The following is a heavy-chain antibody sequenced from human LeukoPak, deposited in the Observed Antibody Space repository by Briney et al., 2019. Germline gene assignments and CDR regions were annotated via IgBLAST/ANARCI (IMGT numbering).Heavy chain of an antibody. V-gene: IGHV3-33*01. CDR3: ARGRKDILTGYYSYFDY. J-gene: IGHJ4*02. CDR2: IWYDGSNK. D-gene: IGHD3-9*01. Sequence: GRSLRLSCAASGFTFSSYGMHWVRQAPGKGLEWVAVIWYDGSNKYYADSVKGRFTISRDNSKNTLYLQMNSLRAEDTAVYYCARGRKDILTGYYSYFDYWGQGTLVTVSS. CDR1: GFTFSSYG.